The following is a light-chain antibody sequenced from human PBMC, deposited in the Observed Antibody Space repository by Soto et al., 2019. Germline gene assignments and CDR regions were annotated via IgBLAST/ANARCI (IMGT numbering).Light chain of an antibody. CDR2: EVS. CDR3: SSYAGSHNLV. V-gene: IGLV2-8*01. Sequence: QSVLTQPPSASGSPGQSVTISCTGTSSDVGGYNYVSWYQQHPGKAPKLMIYEVSKRPSGVPDPFSGSKSGNTASLTVSGFQAEDEADYYCSSYAGSHNLVFGGGTKLTVL. CDR1: SSDVGGYNY. J-gene: IGLJ2*01.